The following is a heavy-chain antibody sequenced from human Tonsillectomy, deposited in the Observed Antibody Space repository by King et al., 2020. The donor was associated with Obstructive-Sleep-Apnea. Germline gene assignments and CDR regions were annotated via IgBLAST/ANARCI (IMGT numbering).Heavy chain of an antibody. CDR2: IDNDGGNT. D-gene: IGHD3-3*01. J-gene: IGHJ4*02. Sequence: VQLVESGGGLVQPGGSLRLSCAASGFTFNNYWMHWVRQAPGKGLVWVSRIDNDGGNTRYADSVKGRFTISRDNGKNTLYLQMNSLRAEDTAVFYFSRGGAWSGSYTYYLDYWGQGTQVTVSS. CDR3: SRGGAWSGSYTYYLDY. CDR1: GFTFNNYW. V-gene: IGHV3-74*01.